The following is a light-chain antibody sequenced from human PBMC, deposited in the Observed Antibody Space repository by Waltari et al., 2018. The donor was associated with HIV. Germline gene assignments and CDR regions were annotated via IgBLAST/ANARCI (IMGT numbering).Light chain of an antibody. J-gene: IGKJ3*01. CDR2: LGD. V-gene: IGKV2-28*01. Sequence: IVMTQSPVSLSVTPGEPASISCKSSQSLLHTNGDDDLDWYLQKPGQSPQLLIYLGDKRASGVPGRFSGSGSGTDFSLKISRMEAEDFGVYYCMQPLQIPFTFGPGTRVEIK. CDR1: QSLLHTNGDDD. CDR3: MQPLQIPFT.